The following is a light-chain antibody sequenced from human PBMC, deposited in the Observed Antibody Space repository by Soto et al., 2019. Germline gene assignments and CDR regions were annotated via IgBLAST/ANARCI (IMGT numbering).Light chain of an antibody. CDR1: QSISNW. Sequence: DIQMTKSPSTLSASVGDRVTITCRASQSISNWLAWYQQKPGKAPKLLTYKASSLESGVPSRFSGSGSGTEFTLTISSLQPDDFATYYCQQYNSYPWTFGQGTKVDIK. J-gene: IGKJ1*01. V-gene: IGKV1-5*03. CDR3: QQYNSYPWT. CDR2: KAS.